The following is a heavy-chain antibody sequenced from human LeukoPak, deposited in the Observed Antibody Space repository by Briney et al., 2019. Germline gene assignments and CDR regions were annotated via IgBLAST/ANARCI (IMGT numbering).Heavy chain of an antibody. Sequence: SVKVSCKASGGTFSSYAISRVRQAPGQGLEWMGGLIPIFGTANYAQRFQGRVTITTDESTSTAYMELSSLRSEDTAVYYCASAFYYYDSSGYFNFDYWGQGTLVTVSS. CDR1: GGTFSSYA. CDR3: ASAFYYYDSSGYFNFDY. D-gene: IGHD3-22*01. J-gene: IGHJ4*02. CDR2: LIPIFGTA. V-gene: IGHV1-69*05.